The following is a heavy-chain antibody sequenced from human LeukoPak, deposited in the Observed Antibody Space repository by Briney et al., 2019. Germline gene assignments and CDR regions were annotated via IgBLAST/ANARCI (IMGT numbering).Heavy chain of an antibody. CDR3: ATDGAGFDT. CDR1: GFTFNDYY. Sequence: PGGSLRLSCAASGFTFNDYYMSWLRQAPGKGLVWLSYINMGGTNTHYADSVKGRFTISRDNAKKALYLEMNNLRAEDTAVYYCATDGAGFDTWGQGVLVTVSS. V-gene: IGHV3-11*01. J-gene: IGHJ5*02. CDR2: INMGGTNT.